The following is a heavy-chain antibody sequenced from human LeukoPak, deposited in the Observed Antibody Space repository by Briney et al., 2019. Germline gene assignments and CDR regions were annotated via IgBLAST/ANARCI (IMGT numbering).Heavy chain of an antibody. Sequence: GGSLRLSCAASGFTVSSNYMSWVRQAPGKGLEGVSGIYSGGSTYYAVSVMGGFTISRDNTKNNLYLQMISLRAEDTAVYYCGRITVTPGYGMDVWGQGTTVTVSS. CDR3: GRITVTPGYGMDV. J-gene: IGHJ6*02. CDR1: GFTVSSNY. D-gene: IGHD4-23*01. V-gene: IGHV3-66*02. CDR2: IYSGGST.